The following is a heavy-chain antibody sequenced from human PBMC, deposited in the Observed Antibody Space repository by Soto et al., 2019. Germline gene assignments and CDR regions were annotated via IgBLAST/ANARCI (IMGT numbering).Heavy chain of an antibody. J-gene: IGHJ6*02. Sequence: QVQLVESGGGVVQPGRSLRLSCAASGFTFSSYGMHWVRQAPGKGLEWVAVIWYDGSNKYYADSVKGRFTISRDNSKNTLYLQMNSRRGEDRAVYYCARDQVDSSGWYAHYYYGMDVWGQGTTVTVSS. CDR1: GFTFSSYG. V-gene: IGHV3-33*01. CDR3: ARDQVDSSGWYAHYYYGMDV. D-gene: IGHD6-19*01. CDR2: IWYDGSNK.